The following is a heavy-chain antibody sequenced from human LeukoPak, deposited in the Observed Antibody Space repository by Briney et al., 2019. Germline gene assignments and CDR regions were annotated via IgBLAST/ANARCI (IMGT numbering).Heavy chain of an antibody. J-gene: IGHJ5*02. V-gene: IGHV4-59*01. Sequence: SETLSLTCTVSGGSISKYYWSWIRQPPGQGLEWIGYIHYSGSTNYNPSLKSRVTISVDTSKNQFSLNLKSVTAADTAVYYCARGSDYYGSGIKYNWFDPWGQGTLVTVSS. CDR3: ARGSDYYGSGIKYNWFDP. CDR1: GGSISKYY. D-gene: IGHD3-10*01. CDR2: IHYSGST.